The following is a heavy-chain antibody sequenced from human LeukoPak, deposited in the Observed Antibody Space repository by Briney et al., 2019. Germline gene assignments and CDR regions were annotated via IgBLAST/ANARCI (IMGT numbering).Heavy chain of an antibody. D-gene: IGHD6-6*01. V-gene: IGHV4-59*01. CDR2: IYYSGST. J-gene: IGHJ4*02. CDR1: GGSISSYY. CDR3: ARDNSSSETYFDY. Sequence: SETLSLTCTVSGGSISSYYWSWIRQPPGKGLEWIGYIYYSGSTNYNPSLKSRVPISVDTSKNQFSLKLSSVTAADTAVYYCARDNSSSETYFDYWGQGTLVSVSS.